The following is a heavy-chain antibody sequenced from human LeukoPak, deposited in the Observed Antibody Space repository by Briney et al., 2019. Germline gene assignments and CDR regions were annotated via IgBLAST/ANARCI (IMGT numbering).Heavy chain of an antibody. CDR2: ISSSSSYI. CDR3: ARDKGWLQSGIDY. D-gene: IGHD5-24*01. J-gene: IGHJ4*02. CDR1: GFTFSSYS. V-gene: IGHV3-21*01. Sequence: GGSLRLSCAASGFTFSSYSMNWVRQAPGKGLEWGSSISSSSSYIYYADSVKGRFTISRDNAKNSLYLQMNSLRAEDTAVYYCARDKGWLQSGIDYWGQGTLVTVSS.